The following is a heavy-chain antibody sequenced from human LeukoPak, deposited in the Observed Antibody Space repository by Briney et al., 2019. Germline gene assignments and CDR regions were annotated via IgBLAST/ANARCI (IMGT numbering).Heavy chain of an antibody. V-gene: IGHV3-23*01. J-gene: IGHJ4*02. CDR3: AKSLRNYVY. CDR2: ITGGGLHT. CDR1: GFTFSSYA. D-gene: IGHD1-7*01. Sequence: PGGSLRLSCAASGFTFSSYAMTWVRQAPGKGLEWVSAITGGGLHTYYADSVKGRFTVSRDNSKNTLCLQMNSLRAEDTAVYYCAKSLRNYVYWGQGTLVTVSS.